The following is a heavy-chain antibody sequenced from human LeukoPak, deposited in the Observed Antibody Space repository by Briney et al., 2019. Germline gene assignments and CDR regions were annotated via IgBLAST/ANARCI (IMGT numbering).Heavy chain of an antibody. V-gene: IGHV1-24*01. CDR1: GYTLTELS. CDR3: ARDLRAPPNDAFDI. Sequence: ASVKVSCKVSGYTLTELSMHWVRQAPGKGLEWMGGFDPEDGETIYAQKFQGRVTMTTDTSTSTAYMELRSLRSDDTAVYYCARDLRAPPNDAFDIWGQGTMVTVSS. D-gene: IGHD6-6*01. J-gene: IGHJ3*02. CDR2: FDPEDGET.